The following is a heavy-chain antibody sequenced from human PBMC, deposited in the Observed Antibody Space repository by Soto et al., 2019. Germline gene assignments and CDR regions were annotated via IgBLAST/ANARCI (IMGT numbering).Heavy chain of an antibody. CDR2: ISSRGDRT. Sequence: PGGSLRPSFPGSGSPFSGNAMTWVAQPPGRGLEWVSIISSRGDRTSYAESVKGRFTISRDDSKNTLFLHMNSLGAEDTAVYYCAKETGYSYGFQPNALDVWGQGTTVTVSS. D-gene: IGHD5-18*01. CDR1: GSPFSGNA. CDR3: AKETGYSYGFQPNALDV. J-gene: IGHJ6*02. V-gene: IGHV3-23*01.